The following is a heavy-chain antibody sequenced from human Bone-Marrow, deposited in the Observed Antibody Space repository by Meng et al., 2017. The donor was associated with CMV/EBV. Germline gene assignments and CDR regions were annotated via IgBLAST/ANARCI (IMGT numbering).Heavy chain of an antibody. D-gene: IGHD2-2*01. V-gene: IGHV4-31*03. CDR1: GDSISSGGYY. CDR3: ARLPAATAYFDH. J-gene: IGHJ4*02. Sequence: TVSGDSISSGGYYLSWIRQLSGKGLEWIGYIYYSGITYNSPSLKSRLSLSVDTSKNQFSLRLNSVTAADTAVYYCARLPAATAYFDHWGQGTLVTVSS. CDR2: IYYSGIT.